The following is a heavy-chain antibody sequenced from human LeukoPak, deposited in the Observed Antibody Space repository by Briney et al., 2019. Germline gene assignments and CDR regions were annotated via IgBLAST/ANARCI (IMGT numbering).Heavy chain of an antibody. J-gene: IGHJ4*02. CDR1: GFTFSSYG. V-gene: IGHV3-30*02. CDR3: AKDRTWYCTSTSCYAGFDY. D-gene: IGHD2-2*01. CDR2: IRCDGSNK. Sequence: PGGSLRLSCAASGFTFSSYGIHWVRQAPGKGLEWVAFIRCDGSNKYYADSVKGRFTISRDNSKNTLYLQMNSLRTEDTAVYYCAKDRTWYCTSTSCYAGFDYWGQGTLVTVSS.